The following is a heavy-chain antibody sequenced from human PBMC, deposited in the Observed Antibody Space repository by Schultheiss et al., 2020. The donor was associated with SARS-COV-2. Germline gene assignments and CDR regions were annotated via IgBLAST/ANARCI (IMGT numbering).Heavy chain of an antibody. D-gene: IGHD3-3*01. CDR2: IYYSGST. V-gene: IGHV4-39*01. Sequence: SQTLSLTCPVSGGSISSSSYYWGWIRQPPGKGLEWIGSIYYSGSTYYKPSLKSRVTISVDTPKNQFSLKLTSVTAADSAVYYCARFGRFAGYGMDVWGQGTTVTVSS. CDR1: GGSISSSSYY. CDR3: ARFGRFAGYGMDV. J-gene: IGHJ6*02.